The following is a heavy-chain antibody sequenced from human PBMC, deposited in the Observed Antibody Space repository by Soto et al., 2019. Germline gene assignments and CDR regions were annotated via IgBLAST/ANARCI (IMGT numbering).Heavy chain of an antibody. Sequence: GGSLRLSCAASGFTFSSYSMNWVRQAPGKGLEWVSSISSSSSYIYYADSVKGRFTISRDNAKNSLYLQMNSLRAEDTAVYYCASTLTVTTFDPWGQGTLVTVSS. CDR3: ASTLTVTTFDP. D-gene: IGHD4-17*01. J-gene: IGHJ5*02. V-gene: IGHV3-21*01. CDR2: ISSSSSYI. CDR1: GFTFSSYS.